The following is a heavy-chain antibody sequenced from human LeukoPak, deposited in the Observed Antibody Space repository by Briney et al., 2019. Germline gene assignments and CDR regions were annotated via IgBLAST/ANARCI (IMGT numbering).Heavy chain of an antibody. V-gene: IGHV1-8*01. CDR2: MNPNSGNT. J-gene: IGHJ5*02. D-gene: IGHD1-26*01. CDR3: ARGKVGATINWLDP. Sequence: ASVKVSCKASTYTFTSYDINWVRQAIGQGLEWMGWMNPNSGNTGYAQKFQGRVTMTRNTSISTAYMELSSLRSEDTAVYYCARGKVGATINWLDPWGQGTLVTVSS. CDR1: TYTFTSYD.